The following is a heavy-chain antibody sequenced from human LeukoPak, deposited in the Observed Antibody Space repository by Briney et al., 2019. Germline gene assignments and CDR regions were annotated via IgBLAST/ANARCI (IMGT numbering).Heavy chain of an antibody. J-gene: IGHJ5*02. CDR3: VRDRAEGRAWVEFDP. Sequence: QSGGSLRLSCVASGFSVSSYGMSWVRQAPGKAPEWVSLVYSAGATHYADSVQGRFIISRDDSKNTLYLQMNNLRVEDTAVYHCVRDRAEGRAWVEFDPRGQGTVVTVSS. V-gene: IGHV3-66*02. CDR2: VYSAGAT. CDR1: GFSVSSYG.